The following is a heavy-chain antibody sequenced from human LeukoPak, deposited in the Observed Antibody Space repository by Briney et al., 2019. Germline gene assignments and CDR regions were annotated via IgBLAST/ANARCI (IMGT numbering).Heavy chain of an antibody. CDR3: ARGSNYGDSFPNWYFDL. D-gene: IGHD4-17*01. Sequence: GGSLRLSCAASGFTFSSYGMNWVRQAPGKGLEWVAFIRYDGSNKYYADSVKGRFTFSRDNSKNTLYLQMNSLRAEDTAVYYCARGSNYGDSFPNWYFDLWGRGTLVTVSS. V-gene: IGHV3-30*02. CDR2: IRYDGSNK. CDR1: GFTFSSYG. J-gene: IGHJ2*01.